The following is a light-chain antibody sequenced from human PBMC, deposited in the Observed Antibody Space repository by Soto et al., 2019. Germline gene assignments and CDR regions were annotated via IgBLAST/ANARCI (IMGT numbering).Light chain of an antibody. CDR3: RQYGSSPSYA. J-gene: IGKJ2*01. CDR1: QSVSSSSY. Sequence: EIVLTQSPGTLSLSPGERATISCRASQSVSSSSYLAWYQQKPGQAPRLLIYGASSRATGIPDRFSGSGSATVFTCTNSSLEPEDFAVYYCRQYGSSPSYAFGQGTKLEIK. V-gene: IGKV3-20*01. CDR2: GAS.